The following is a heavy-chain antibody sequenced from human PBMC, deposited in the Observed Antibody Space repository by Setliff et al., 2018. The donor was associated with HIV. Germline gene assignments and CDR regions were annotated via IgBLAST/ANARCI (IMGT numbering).Heavy chain of an antibody. J-gene: IGHJ3*02. D-gene: IGHD1-26*01. V-gene: IGHV4-34*01. CDR2: IDHRGST. CDR3: ARASVGATGLYAFDI. Sequence: PSETLSLTCAVYGGSFSGYYWSWIRQPPGKGLEWIGEIDHRGSTNYNPSLKSRVTISVDTSKTQFSLRLNSLTATDTALYYCARASVGATGLYAFDIWGQGTVVTVSS. CDR1: GGSFSGYY.